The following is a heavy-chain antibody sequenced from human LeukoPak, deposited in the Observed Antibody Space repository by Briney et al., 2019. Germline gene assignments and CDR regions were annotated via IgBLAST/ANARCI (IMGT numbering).Heavy chain of an antibody. CDR2: INQEASRT. Sequence: GGSLRLSCAASGFTFRSYWMSWVRQAPGKGLEWLGHINQEASRTDHADSVKGRFAISRDNARNLLYLHMSSLRAEDTAVYYCAKYLSRAFDSWGQGILVSVSS. CDR3: AKYLSRAFDS. J-gene: IGHJ4*02. V-gene: IGHV3-7*01. CDR1: GFTFRSYW. D-gene: IGHD2/OR15-2a*01.